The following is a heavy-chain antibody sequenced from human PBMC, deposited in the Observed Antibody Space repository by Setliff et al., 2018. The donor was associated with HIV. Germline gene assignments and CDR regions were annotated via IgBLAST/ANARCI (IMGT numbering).Heavy chain of an antibody. D-gene: IGHD6-19*01. CDR3: ARSIPHRYSSGWDWDYYYYYGMDV. V-gene: IGHV4-4*09. Sequence: PSETLSLTCTVYGGPISSYYWSWIRQPPGKGLEWIGYIYTSGSTNYNPSPKSRVTISVDTSKNQFSLKLSSVTAADTAVYYCARSIPHRYSSGWDWDYYYYYGMDVWGQGTTVTVSS. J-gene: IGHJ6*02. CDR2: IYTSGST. CDR1: GGPISSYY.